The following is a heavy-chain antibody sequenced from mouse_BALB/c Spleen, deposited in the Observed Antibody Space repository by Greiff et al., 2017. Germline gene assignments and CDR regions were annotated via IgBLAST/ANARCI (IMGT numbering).Heavy chain of an antibody. V-gene: IGHV1-74*01. J-gene: IGHJ2*01. CDR2: IDPYDSDT. Sequence: QVQLQQSGAELVRPGASVTLSCKASGYTFTSYWMNWVKQRPEQGLEWIGRIDPYDSDTHYNQKFKDKAILTVDKSSSTAYMQLSSLTSEDSAVYYCARDGNYGGNYFDYWGQGTTLTVSS. D-gene: IGHD2-1*01. CDR1: GYTFTSYW. CDR3: ARDGNYGGNYFDY.